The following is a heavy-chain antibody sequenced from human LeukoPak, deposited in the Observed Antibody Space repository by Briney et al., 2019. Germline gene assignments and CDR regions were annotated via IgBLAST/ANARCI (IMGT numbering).Heavy chain of an antibody. Sequence: SGGSLRVFCAASGFTFSSYAMHWVRQAPGKGLEWVAVISYDGSNKYYADSVKGRFTISRDNSKNTLYLQMNSLRAEDTAVYYCARDTGSEDVVIPAAPSFDYWGQGTLVTVSS. CDR3: ARDTGSEDVVIPAAPSFDY. CDR2: ISYDGSNK. CDR1: GFTFSSYA. D-gene: IGHD2-2*01. V-gene: IGHV3-30-3*01. J-gene: IGHJ4*02.